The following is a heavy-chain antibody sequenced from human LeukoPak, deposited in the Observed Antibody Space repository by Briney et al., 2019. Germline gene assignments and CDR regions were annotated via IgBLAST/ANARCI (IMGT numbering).Heavy chain of an antibody. V-gene: IGHV3-48*02. J-gene: IGHJ1*01. CDR2: ISSSSSTI. CDR3: AREIYPGYSYGHEYFQH. Sequence: GGSLRLSCAASGFTFSSYSMNWVRQAPGKGLEWVSYISSSSSTIYYADSVKGRFTISRDNAKNSLYLQMNSLRDEDTAVYYCAREIYPGYSYGHEYFQHWGQGTLVTVSS. D-gene: IGHD5-18*01. CDR1: GFTFSSYS.